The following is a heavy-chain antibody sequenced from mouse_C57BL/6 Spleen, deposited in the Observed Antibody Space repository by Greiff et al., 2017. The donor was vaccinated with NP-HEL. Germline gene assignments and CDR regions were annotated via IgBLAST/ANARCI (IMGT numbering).Heavy chain of an antibody. V-gene: IGHV2-5*01. CDR3: AKNIYYGYDDGVAY. CDR2: IWRGGST. D-gene: IGHD2-2*01. Sequence: VQLQQSGPGLVQPSQSLSITCTVSGFSLTSYGVHWVRQSPGKGLEWLGVIWRGGSTDYNAAFMSRLSITKDNSKSQVFFKMNSLQADDTAIYYCAKNIYYGYDDGVAYWGQGTLVTVSA. J-gene: IGHJ3*01. CDR1: GFSLTSYG.